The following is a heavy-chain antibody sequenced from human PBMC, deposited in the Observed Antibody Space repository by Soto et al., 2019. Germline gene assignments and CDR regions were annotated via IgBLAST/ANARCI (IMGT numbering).Heavy chain of an antibody. J-gene: IGHJ4*02. D-gene: IGHD5-18*01. CDR3: ARDTGYTFGSLNY. V-gene: IGHV1-3*01. CDR2: MNAGVGNT. CDR1: GYTFTDYA. Sequence: HVELVQCGADVKKPGASVTISCKASGYTFTDYALHWVRQAPGQRLEWMGWMNAGVGNTLYSQKFQGRITITRDTSASTAYMELNSLKSEDTATYYCARDTGYTFGSLNYWGPGTLVTVSS.